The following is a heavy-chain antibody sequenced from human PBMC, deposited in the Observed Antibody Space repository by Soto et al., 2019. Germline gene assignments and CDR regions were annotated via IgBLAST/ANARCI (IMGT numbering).Heavy chain of an antibody. CDR1: GGSISSYY. D-gene: IGHD1-1*01. CDR2: IYYSGST. V-gene: IGHV4-59*01. J-gene: IGHJ4*02. CDR3: ASFQMERRHYFDY. Sequence: SETLSLTCTVSGGSISSYYWSWIRQPPGKGLEWIGYIYYSGSTNYNPSLKSRVTISVDTSKNQFSLKLSSVTAADTAVYYCASFQMERRHYFDYWGQGTLVTVSS.